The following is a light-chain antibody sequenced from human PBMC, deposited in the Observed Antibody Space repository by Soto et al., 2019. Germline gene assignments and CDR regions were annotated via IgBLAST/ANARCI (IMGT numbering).Light chain of an antibody. Sequence: EIVLTQSPPTLSLSPGDRATLSCRASQSVSNYLVWYQQKPGQAPRLLIYDASNRATGIPARFSGSGFGTDFTLTISSLEPEDAAVYYCQQRSNWPPITFGQGTRLEIK. CDR3: QQRSNWPPIT. CDR1: QSVSNY. V-gene: IGKV3-11*01. J-gene: IGKJ5*01. CDR2: DAS.